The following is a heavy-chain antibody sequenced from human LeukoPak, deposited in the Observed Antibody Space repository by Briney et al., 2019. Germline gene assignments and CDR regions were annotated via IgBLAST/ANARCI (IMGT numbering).Heavy chain of an antibody. CDR2: ISGSGGST. CDR3: AKDRGPLDAFDI. CDR1: GFTFSRYA. D-gene: IGHD1-1*01. V-gene: IGHV3-23*01. Sequence: PGGSLRLSCAASGFTFSRYAMSWVRQAPGKGLEWVSAISGSGGSTYYADSVKGRFTISRDNSKNTLYLQMDSLRAEDTAVYYCAKDRGPLDAFDIWGQGTMVTVSS. J-gene: IGHJ3*02.